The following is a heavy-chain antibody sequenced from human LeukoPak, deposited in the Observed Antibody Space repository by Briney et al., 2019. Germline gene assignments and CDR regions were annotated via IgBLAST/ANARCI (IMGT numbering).Heavy chain of an antibody. J-gene: IGHJ4*02. V-gene: IGHV3-23*01. D-gene: IGHD1-26*01. Sequence: PGGSLRLSCAASGSTLSTFAMSWVRQAPGKGLEWDSAISGSGVDTHYADSVKGRFTISRDNSKNTLYLQMNSLKAEDTALYYCAKSSNEWELNSFDYWGQGTLVPVSS. CDR1: GSTLSTFA. CDR3: AKSSNEWELNSFDY. CDR2: ISGSGVDT.